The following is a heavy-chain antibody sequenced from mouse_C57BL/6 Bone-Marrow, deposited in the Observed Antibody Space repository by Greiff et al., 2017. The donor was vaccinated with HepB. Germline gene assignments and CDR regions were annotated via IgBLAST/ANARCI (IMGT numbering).Heavy chain of an antibody. CDR3: ARAYYGSSVFAY. V-gene: IGHV3-6*01. CDR1: GYSITSGYY. J-gene: IGHJ3*01. CDR2: ISYDGSN. D-gene: IGHD1-1*01. Sequence: EVQRVESGPGLVKPSQSLSLTCSVTGYSITSGYYWNWIRQFPGNKLEWMGYISYDGSNNYNPSLKNRISITRDTSKNQFFLKLNSVTTEDTATYYCARAYYGSSVFAYWGQGTLVTVSA.